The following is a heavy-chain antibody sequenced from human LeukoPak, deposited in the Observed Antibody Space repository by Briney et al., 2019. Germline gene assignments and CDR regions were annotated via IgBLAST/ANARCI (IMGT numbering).Heavy chain of an antibody. V-gene: IGHV4-39*01. Sequence: SETLSLTCTVSGGSISSSSYYWGWIRQPPGKGLEWIGTIYYSGTTYYNPSLKSRVTISVDTSENQFSLKLSSVTAADTAVYYCARHFPRMDPTGWSQGWFDPWGQGTLVTVSS. J-gene: IGHJ5*02. CDR2: IYYSGTT. CDR3: ARHFPRMDPTGWSQGWFDP. D-gene: IGHD3-9*01. CDR1: GGSISSSSYY.